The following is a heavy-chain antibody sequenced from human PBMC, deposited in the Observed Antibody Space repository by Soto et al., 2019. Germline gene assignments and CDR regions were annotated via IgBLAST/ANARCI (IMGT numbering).Heavy chain of an antibody. V-gene: IGHV1-69*02. D-gene: IGHD3-9*01. J-gene: IGHJ3*02. CDR3: ARLVTDAFDI. Sequence: QVQLVQSGAEVKKPGSSVKVSCKASGGTFSSYTISWVRQAPGQGLEWMGRIIPILGIANYAQKFQGRVKLXXDKSTSTAYMELSSLRSEDTAVYYCARLVTDAFDIWGQGTMVTVSS. CDR2: IIPILGIA. CDR1: GGTFSSYT.